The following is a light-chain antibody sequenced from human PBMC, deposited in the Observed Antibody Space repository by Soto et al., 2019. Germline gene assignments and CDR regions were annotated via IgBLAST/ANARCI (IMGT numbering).Light chain of an antibody. V-gene: IGLV2-14*01. CDR3: ASYTSSSTSVI. Sequence: QSALTQPASVSGSPGQSSTISCTGTSSDVGGYKYVSWYQQHPDKAPKLIIFEVSNRPSGISSRFAGSKSGNTASLTISVLQAEDDADDYCASYTSSSTSVIFGRGTKVTVL. J-gene: IGLJ2*01. CDR2: EVS. CDR1: SSDVGGYKY.